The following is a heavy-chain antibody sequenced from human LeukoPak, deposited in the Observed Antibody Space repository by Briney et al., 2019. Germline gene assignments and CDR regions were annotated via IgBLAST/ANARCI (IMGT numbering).Heavy chain of an antibody. Sequence: GRSLRLSCAASGFTFSSYSMNWVRQAPGKGLEWVSYITSSSSTIYYADSVKGRFTISRDNAKNSLYLQMNNLRAEDTAVYYCARVIPGYDAFDMWGQGTMVSVSS. CDR2: ITSSSSTI. CDR3: ARVIPGYDAFDM. V-gene: IGHV3-48*01. CDR1: GFTFSSYS. J-gene: IGHJ3*02. D-gene: IGHD1-1*01.